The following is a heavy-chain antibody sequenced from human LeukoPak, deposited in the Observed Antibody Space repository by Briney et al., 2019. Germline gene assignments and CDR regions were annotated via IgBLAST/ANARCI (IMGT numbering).Heavy chain of an antibody. CDR2: IRGSGGST. Sequence: PGGSLRLSCAASGFTFSSYAMSWVRQAPGKGLEWVSTIRGSGGSTYYADSVKGRFTISRDNSKNTLYLQMNSLRAEDTAVYYCAVTVTTIDHFDYWGQGTLVTVSS. CDR1: GFTFSSYA. CDR3: AVTVTTIDHFDY. V-gene: IGHV3-23*01. D-gene: IGHD4-17*01. J-gene: IGHJ4*02.